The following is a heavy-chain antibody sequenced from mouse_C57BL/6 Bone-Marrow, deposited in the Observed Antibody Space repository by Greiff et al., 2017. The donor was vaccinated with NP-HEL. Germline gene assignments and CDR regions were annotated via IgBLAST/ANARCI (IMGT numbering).Heavy chain of an antibody. Sequence: QVQLQQSGPELVKPGASVKISCKASGYAFSSSWMNWVKQRPGKGLEWIGRIYPGDGDTKYNGKFKGKATLTADKSSSTAYMQLSSLTSEDSAVYFCAIPLYSNLFAYWGQGTLVTVSA. CDR3: AIPLYSNLFAY. V-gene: IGHV1-82*01. D-gene: IGHD2-5*01. CDR2: IYPGDGDT. CDR1: GYAFSSSW. J-gene: IGHJ3*01.